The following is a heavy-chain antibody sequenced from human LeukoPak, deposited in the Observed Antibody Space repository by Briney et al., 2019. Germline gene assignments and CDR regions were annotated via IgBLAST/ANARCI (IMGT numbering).Heavy chain of an antibody. CDR3: ARVGSGWPSHGMDV. J-gene: IGHJ6*02. Sequence: SVKVSCKASGGTFSSYAISWVRRAPGQGLEWMGGIIPIFGTANYAQKFQGRVTITADESTSTAYMELSSLRSEDTAVYYCARVGSGWPSHGMDVWGQGTTVTVSS. CDR1: GGTFSSYA. V-gene: IGHV1-69*13. CDR2: IIPIFGTA. D-gene: IGHD6-19*01.